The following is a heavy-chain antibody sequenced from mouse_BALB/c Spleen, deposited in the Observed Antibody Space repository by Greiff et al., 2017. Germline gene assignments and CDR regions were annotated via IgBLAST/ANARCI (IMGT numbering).Heavy chain of an antibody. Sequence: EVHLVESGGGLVQPGGSLKLSCAASGFDFSRYWMSWVRQAPGKGLEWIGEINPDSSTINYTPSLKDKFIISRDNAKNTLYLQMSKVRSEDTALYYGARPAYYGSSRYFDVWGAGTTVTVSS. V-gene: IGHV4-1*02. CDR3: ARPAYYGSSRYFDV. CDR2: INPDSSTI. J-gene: IGHJ1*01. D-gene: IGHD1-1*01. CDR1: GFDFSRYW.